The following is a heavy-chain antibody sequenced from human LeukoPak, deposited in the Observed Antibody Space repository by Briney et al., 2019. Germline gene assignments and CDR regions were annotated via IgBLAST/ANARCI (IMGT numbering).Heavy chain of an antibody. CDR3: ARDLGYCTNGVCHTRFDY. Sequence: GGSLRLSSEGSAFIFSGHWMNWVRQTPGKGLEWVASIKEDGSERQYVDSVKGRFSISRDNTKGSLFLLNSLRAEDTAVYYCARDLGYCTNGVCHTRFDYWGQGTLVAVSS. CDR1: AFIFSGHW. D-gene: IGHD2-8*01. J-gene: IGHJ4*02. V-gene: IGHV3-7*03. CDR2: IKEDGSER.